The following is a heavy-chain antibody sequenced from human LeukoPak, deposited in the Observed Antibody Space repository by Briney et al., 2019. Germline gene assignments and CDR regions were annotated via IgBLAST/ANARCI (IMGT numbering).Heavy chain of an antibody. CDR2: ISPTGSTT. V-gene: IGHV3-74*01. J-gene: IGHJ4*02. Sequence: GGSLRLSCTASGFSFSGHWMHWARQLLGKGLVWVSRISPTGSTTSYADSVKGRFTVSRDNAKNTLYLQVNNLRAEDTAVYYCAKSLYGGCDYWGQGTVVTVSS. D-gene: IGHD3-16*02. CDR3: AKSLYGGCDY. CDR1: GFSFSGHW.